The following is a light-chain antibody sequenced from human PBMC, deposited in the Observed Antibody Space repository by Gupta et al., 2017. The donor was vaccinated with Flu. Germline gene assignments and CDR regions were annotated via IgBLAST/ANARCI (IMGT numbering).Light chain of an antibody. J-gene: IGLJ3*02. CDR3: QSYVGDTRSWV. V-gene: IGLV6-57*01. CDR2: EDH. Sequence: TTVIYEDHKSPSGGPDRVTGSIDSSANAASLTITGLRTEDEADYYCQSYVGDTRSWVFGGGTKLTVL.